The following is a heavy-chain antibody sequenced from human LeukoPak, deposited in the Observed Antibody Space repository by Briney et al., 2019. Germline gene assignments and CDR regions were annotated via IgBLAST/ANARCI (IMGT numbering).Heavy chain of an antibody. J-gene: IGHJ4*02. V-gene: IGHV3-74*01. D-gene: IGHD3-3*01. CDR1: GFTFSNYW. CDR3: VSGSLQSGYNFDY. Sequence: PGGSLRLSCAASGFTFSNYWMHWIRQVPGKGLVWVSHIKNDGSVTNYADSVKGRFTISRDNAKNTLYLQMNSLRAEDTAVYYCVSGSLQSGYNFDYWGQGALVTVSS. CDR2: IKNDGSVT.